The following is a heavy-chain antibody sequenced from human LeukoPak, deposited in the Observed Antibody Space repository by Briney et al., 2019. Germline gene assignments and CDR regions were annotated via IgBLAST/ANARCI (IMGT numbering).Heavy chain of an antibody. J-gene: IGHJ5*02. D-gene: IGHD6-13*01. CDR3: ARVDSSSWSVWFDP. Sequence: SETLSLTCTVSGGSISSYYWSWIRQPPGKGLEWIGRIYTSGSTNYNPSLKSRVTMSVDTSKNQFSPKLSSVTAADTAVYYCARVDSSSWSVWFDPWGQGTLVTVSS. CDR2: IYTSGST. CDR1: GGSISSYY. V-gene: IGHV4-4*07.